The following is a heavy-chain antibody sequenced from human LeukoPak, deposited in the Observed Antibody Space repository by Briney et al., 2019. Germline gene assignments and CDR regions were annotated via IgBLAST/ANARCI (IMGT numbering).Heavy chain of an antibody. V-gene: IGHV3-30-3*01. CDR2: ISYDGSNK. Sequence: PGGSLRLSCAASGFTFSSYAMYWVRQAPGKGLEWVAVISYDGSNKYYADSVKGRFTISRDNSKNTLYLQMNSLRAEDTAVYYCARDYSNRSPDAFDIWGQGTMVTVSS. J-gene: IGHJ3*02. CDR3: ARDYSNRSPDAFDI. D-gene: IGHD4-11*01. CDR1: GFTFSSYA.